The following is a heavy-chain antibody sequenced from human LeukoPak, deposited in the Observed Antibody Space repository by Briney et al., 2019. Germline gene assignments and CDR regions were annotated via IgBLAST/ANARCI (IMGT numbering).Heavy chain of an antibody. CDR1: GFTVSSNY. Sequence: TGGSLRLSCAASGFTVSSNYINWVRQAPGKGLEWVSAISGSGDSTDYADSVKGRFTISRDNPKNTQYLQMNSLRAEDTAVYYCAKVMIIAAAGNGYYFDYWGQGTLVTVSS. CDR3: AKVMIIAAAGNGYYFDY. D-gene: IGHD6-13*01. V-gene: IGHV3-23*01. CDR2: ISGSGDST. J-gene: IGHJ4*02.